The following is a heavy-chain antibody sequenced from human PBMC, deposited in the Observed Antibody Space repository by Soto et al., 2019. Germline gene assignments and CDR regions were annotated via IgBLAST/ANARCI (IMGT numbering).Heavy chain of an antibody. D-gene: IGHD2-15*01. CDR2: IRGFSPYT. V-gene: IGHV3-21*01. CDR1: GITVSGKKY. J-gene: IGHJ6*02. Sequence: GGSLRLSCAVSGITVSGKKYITWVRQAPGKGLEWVSGIRGFSPYTFYAESVKGRFTISRDNAKNSLYLQMNSLRAEDTAVYYCARDRGYDAHDYYYNAMDVWGQGTTVTVSS. CDR3: ARDRGYDAHDYYYNAMDV.